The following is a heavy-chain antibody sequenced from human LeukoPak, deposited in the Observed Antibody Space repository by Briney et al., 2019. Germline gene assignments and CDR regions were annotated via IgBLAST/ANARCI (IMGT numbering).Heavy chain of an antibody. CDR3: ATAGGCSGYHNFVY. D-gene: IGHD3-22*01. CDR2: NIPIFGTA. CDR1: GGTFSSYA. J-gene: IGHJ4*02. V-gene: IGHV1-69*05. Sequence: ASVKVSCKASGGTFSSYAISWVRQAPGQGLEWMGGNIPIFGTANYAQKFQGRVTITTDESTSTAYMELSSLRSQDTAVYYCATAGGCSGYHNFVYWGQGTLVTVSS.